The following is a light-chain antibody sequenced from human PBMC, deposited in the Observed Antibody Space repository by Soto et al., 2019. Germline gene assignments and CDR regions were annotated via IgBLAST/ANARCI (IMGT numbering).Light chain of an antibody. CDR2: GAS. CDR3: QQYDSTPPT. V-gene: IGKV3-20*01. CDR1: QSVNSNY. J-gene: IGKJ1*01. Sequence: EIVLTQSPGTQSLSPGERATLSCRASQSVNSNYLAWYQRKPGQAPRLLIYGASNRATDIPYRFSASGSGTDFTLTITRLEAEDFAVYYRQQYDSTPPTFGQGTKVEVK.